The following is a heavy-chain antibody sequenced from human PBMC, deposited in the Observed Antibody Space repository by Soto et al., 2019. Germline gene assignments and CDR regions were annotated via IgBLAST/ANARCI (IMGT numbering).Heavy chain of an antibody. CDR3: ARGIVVVTAIEDGMDV. V-gene: IGHV1-46*01. Sequence: GASVKVSCKASGYTFPSYYIHWLRQAPGQGLEWMGIVNPTSGSTTYAQKFQGRVIMTRDTSTRTVYMELSSLRSEDTAVYYCARGIVVVTAIEDGMDVWGQGTTVTVSS. CDR2: VNPTSGST. J-gene: IGHJ6*02. CDR1: GYTFPSYY. D-gene: IGHD2-21*02.